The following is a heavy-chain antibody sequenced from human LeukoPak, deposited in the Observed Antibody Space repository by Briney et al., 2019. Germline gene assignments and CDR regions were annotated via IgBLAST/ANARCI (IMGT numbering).Heavy chain of an antibody. Sequence: GGSLRLSCAASGFTFSDHGMHWVRPAPRKGLEWVAVTWHDGSNAYYADSVKGRFTISRDNSKNTIYLQMNSLRAEDTALYYCARDFNNGMVAYYYFDYWGQGTLVTVSS. CDR3: ARDFNNGMVAYYYFDY. CDR2: TWHDGSNA. J-gene: IGHJ4*02. D-gene: IGHD1-14*01. CDR1: GFTFSDHG. V-gene: IGHV3-33*01.